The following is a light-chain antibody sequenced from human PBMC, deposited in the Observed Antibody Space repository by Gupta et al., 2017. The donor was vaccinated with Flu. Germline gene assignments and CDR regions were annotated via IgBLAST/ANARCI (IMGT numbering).Light chain of an antibody. CDR1: QSISSW. J-gene: IGKJ1*01. CDR2: KAS. V-gene: IGKV1-5*03. CDR3: QQYKSYSRT. Sequence: DIQMTQSPSTLSASVGDRVTITCRASQSISSWLAWYQQKPGKAPKLLIYKASSLESGVPSRFSGSGSGTEFTLTISILQPDDFATYYCQQYKSYSRTFGQETKVEIK.